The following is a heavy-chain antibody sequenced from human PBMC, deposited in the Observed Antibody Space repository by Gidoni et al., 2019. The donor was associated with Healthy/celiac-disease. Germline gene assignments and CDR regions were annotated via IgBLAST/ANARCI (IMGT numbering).Heavy chain of an antibody. CDR2: INHSGST. CDR1: GGSFSGYY. D-gene: IGHD3-10*01. CDR3: ARGGTGPSYSPFRGVMNY. V-gene: IGHV4-34*01. Sequence: QVQLQQWGAGLLKPSETLSLTCAVYGGSFSGYYWSWIRQPPGKGLAWIGEINHSGSTNYNPSLKSRVTISVDTSKNQFSLKLSSVTAADTAVYYCARGGTGPSYSPFRGVMNYWGQGTLVTVSS. J-gene: IGHJ4*02.